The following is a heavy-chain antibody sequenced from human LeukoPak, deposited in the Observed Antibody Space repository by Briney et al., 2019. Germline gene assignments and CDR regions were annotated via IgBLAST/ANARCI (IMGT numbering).Heavy chain of an antibody. D-gene: IGHD4-17*01. CDR2: IYTGGST. Sequence: SETLSLTCTVSGGSISSYYWSWIRQPAGKGLEWIGRIYTGGSTNYNPSLKSRVTMSVDTSKNQFSLKLSSVTAADTAVYYCAGDYGDYLPLDYWGQGTLVTVSS. J-gene: IGHJ4*02. CDR3: AGDYGDYLPLDY. V-gene: IGHV4-4*07. CDR1: GGSISSYY.